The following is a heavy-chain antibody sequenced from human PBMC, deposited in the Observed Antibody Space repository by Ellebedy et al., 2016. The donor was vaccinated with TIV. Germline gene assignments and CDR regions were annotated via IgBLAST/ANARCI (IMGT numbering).Heavy chain of an antibody. V-gene: IGHV3-48*02. Sequence: GGSLRLSXAASGFTFSSYSMNWVRQAPGKGLEWVSYISSSSSTIYYADSVKGRFTISRDNAKNSLYLQMNSLRDEDTAVYYCARNLVVPAAMRSYYYYGMDVWGQGTTVTVSS. CDR2: ISSSSSTI. D-gene: IGHD2-2*01. CDR1: GFTFSSYS. J-gene: IGHJ6*02. CDR3: ARNLVVPAAMRSYYYYGMDV.